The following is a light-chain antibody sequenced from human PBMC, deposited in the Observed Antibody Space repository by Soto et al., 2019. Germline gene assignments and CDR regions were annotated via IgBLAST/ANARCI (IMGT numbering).Light chain of an antibody. CDR3: LQDYNYPWT. V-gene: IGKV1-6*01. CDR1: QGIDSS. CDR2: AAS. Sequence: ALLCTQSPSSLSASVGDRVTITCRASQGIDSSFAWYQEKPGKAPKLLIYAASSLQSGVPSKFSGSGSGTDFTLTISSLQPEDFATYYCLQDYNYPWTFGQGTKVDIK. J-gene: IGKJ1*01.